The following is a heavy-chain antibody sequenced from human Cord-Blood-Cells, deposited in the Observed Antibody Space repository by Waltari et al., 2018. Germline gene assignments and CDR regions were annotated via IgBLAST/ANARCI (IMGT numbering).Heavy chain of an antibody. J-gene: IGHJ4*02. CDR1: GGTFSSYP. D-gene: IGHD6-13*01. Sequence: QVQLVQSGAEVKKPGSSVKVSCKASGGTFSSYPNRWVRKAPGQGLEWMGEIIPIFGTANYAQKFQGRVTITADKSTSTAYMELSSLRSEDTAVYYCARGYSSSWYFDYWGQGTLVTVSS. V-gene: IGHV1-69*06. CDR2: IIPIFGTA. CDR3: ARGYSSSWYFDY.